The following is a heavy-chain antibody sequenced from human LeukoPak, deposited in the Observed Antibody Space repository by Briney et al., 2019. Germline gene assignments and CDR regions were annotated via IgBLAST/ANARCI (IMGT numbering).Heavy chain of an antibody. Sequence: HPGGSLRLSCAASGFTFSSYWMSWVRQAPGKGLEWVANIKQDGSEKYYVDSVKGRFTISRDNAKNSLYLQMNSLRAEDTAVYYCARDVRYDFWSGYYFDYWGQGTLVTVSS. D-gene: IGHD3-3*01. CDR1: GFTFSSYW. V-gene: IGHV3-7*01. CDR2: IKQDGSEK. J-gene: IGHJ4*02. CDR3: ARDVRYDFWSGYYFDY.